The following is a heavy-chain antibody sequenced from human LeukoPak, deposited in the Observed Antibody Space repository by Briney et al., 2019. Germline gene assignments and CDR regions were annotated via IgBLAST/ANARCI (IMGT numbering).Heavy chain of an antibody. CDR1: GESFSGYY. J-gene: IGHJ4*02. V-gene: IGHV4-34*01. Sequence: KSSETLSLTCAVYGESFSGYYWSWIRQPPGKGLEWIGEINYSGSTNYNPSLKSRVTISVDTSKNQFSLKLSSVTAADTAVYYCSRAVAGGRRFDYWGQGTLVTVSS. CDR3: SRAVAGGRRFDY. CDR2: INYSGST. D-gene: IGHD6-19*01.